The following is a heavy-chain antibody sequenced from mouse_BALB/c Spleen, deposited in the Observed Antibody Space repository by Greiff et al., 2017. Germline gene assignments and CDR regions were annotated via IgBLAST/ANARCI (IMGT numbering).Heavy chain of an antibody. D-gene: IGHD2-4*01. J-gene: IGHJ1*01. V-gene: IGHV7-3*02. Sequence: EVKLMESGGGLVQPGGSLRLSCATSGFTFTDYYMSWVRQPPGKALEWLGFIRNKANGYTTEYSASVKGRFTISRDNSQSILYLQMNTLRAEDSATYYCARDSTMISWYFDVWGAGTTVTVSS. CDR2: IRNKANGYTT. CDR1: GFTFTDYY. CDR3: ARDSTMISWYFDV.